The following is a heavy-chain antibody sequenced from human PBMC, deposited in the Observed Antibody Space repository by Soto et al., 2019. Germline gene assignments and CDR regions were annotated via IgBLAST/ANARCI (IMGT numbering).Heavy chain of an antibody. CDR3: ARLGGYFQALDS. V-gene: IGHV4-59*08. Sequence: SETLSLTCTVSGCSISSFYWSLIRQPPGKGLEWIGYIYFGGTTKYNPPLKSRVTISVDTSKNQFSLKLTSVTAADTAVYYCARLGGYFQALDSWGQGTLVTVSS. CDR1: GCSISSFY. CDR2: IYFGGTT. J-gene: IGHJ4*02. D-gene: IGHD3-22*01.